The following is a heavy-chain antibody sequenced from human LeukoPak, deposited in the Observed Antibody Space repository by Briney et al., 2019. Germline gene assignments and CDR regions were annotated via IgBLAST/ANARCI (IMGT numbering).Heavy chain of an antibody. V-gene: IGHV3-48*03. CDR1: GFTFSSYE. Sequence: PGGSLRLSCAASGFTFSSYEMNWVRQAPGKGLEWVSYISSSGYTIYYADSVKGRFTISRDNALSSLYLQLNSLRAEDTAVYFCARGGPPDYWGQGTLVTVSS. CDR3: ARGGPPDY. CDR2: ISSSGYTI. J-gene: IGHJ4*02.